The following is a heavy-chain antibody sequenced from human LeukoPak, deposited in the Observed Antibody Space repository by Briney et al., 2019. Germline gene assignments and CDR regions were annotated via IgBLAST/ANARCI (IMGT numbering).Heavy chain of an antibody. CDR1: GGSFSGYY. V-gene: IGHV4-34*01. D-gene: IGHD5-12*01. CDR3: ARGRIVATIRVKESDP. J-gene: IGHJ5*02. CDR2: INHSGST. Sequence: ETLSLTCAVYGGSFSGYYWSWIRQAPGKGLEWVGEINHSGSTNYNPSFKSRVTISVDTSNNQFSLKLSSVTAADTAVYYCARGRIVATIRVKESDPWGQGTLVTVSS.